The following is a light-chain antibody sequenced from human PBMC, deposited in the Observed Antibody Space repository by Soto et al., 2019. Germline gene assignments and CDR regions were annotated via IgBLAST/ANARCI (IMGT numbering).Light chain of an antibody. V-gene: IGKV3-15*01. J-gene: IGKJ4*01. CDR1: QNINNN. Sequence: EIVMTQSPATLSVSPGERATLSCRASQNINNNLAWYQQKPGQGPRLLIYGASSRATGIPARFSGSGSGTGFTLTISSLQSEDFAIYYCQQYNNLPLTFGGGTKVEIK. CDR3: QQYNNLPLT. CDR2: GAS.